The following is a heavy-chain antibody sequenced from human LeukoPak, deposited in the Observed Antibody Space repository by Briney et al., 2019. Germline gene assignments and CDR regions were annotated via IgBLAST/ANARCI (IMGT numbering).Heavy chain of an antibody. Sequence: GGSLRLSCAASGFTFDDYGMSWVRQAPGKGLEWVSGINWNGGSTGYADSVKGRFTISRDNAKNSLYLQMNSLRAEDTALYYCARSGGGSSGFHWFDPWGQGTLVTVSS. CDR1: GFTFDDYG. CDR2: INWNGGST. D-gene: IGHD1-26*01. CDR3: ARSGGGSSGFHWFDP. V-gene: IGHV3-20*04. J-gene: IGHJ5*02.